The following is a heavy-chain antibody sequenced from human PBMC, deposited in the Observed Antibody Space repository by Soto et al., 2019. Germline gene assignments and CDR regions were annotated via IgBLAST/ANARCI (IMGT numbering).Heavy chain of an antibody. V-gene: IGHV5-51*01. CDR3: ARNKGDCSGGSCYQTTLLDYYYGMDV. J-gene: IGHJ6*02. Sequence: GESLKISCKGSGYSFTSYWIGWVRQMPGKGLEWMGIIYPGDSDTRYSPSFQGQVTISADKSISTAYLQWSSLKASDTAMYYCARNKGDCSGGSCYQTTLLDYYYGMDVWGQGTTVTVSS. CDR2: IYPGDSDT. D-gene: IGHD2-15*01. CDR1: GYSFTSYW.